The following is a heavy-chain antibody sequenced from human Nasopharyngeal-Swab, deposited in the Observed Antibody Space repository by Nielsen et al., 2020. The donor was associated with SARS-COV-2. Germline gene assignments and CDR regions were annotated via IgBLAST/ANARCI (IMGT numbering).Heavy chain of an antibody. V-gene: IGHV3-23*01. Sequence: GGSLRLSCEASGFTFSAYRMSWVRQAPGKGLEWVSAISGSGGSTYYADSVKGRFTISRDNSKNTLYLQMNSLRAEDTAVYYCAKMEGVLRFLEWLHKNYYFDYWGQGTLVTVSS. CDR3: AKMEGVLRFLEWLHKNYYFDY. CDR2: ISGSGGST. D-gene: IGHD3-3*01. J-gene: IGHJ4*02. CDR1: GFTFSAYR.